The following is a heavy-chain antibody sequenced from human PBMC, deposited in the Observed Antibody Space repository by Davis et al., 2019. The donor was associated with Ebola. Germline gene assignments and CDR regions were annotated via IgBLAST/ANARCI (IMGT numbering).Heavy chain of an antibody. CDR3: ARGYSYGNYYYYGMDV. J-gene: IGHJ6*02. CDR1: GFTFSDYW. V-gene: IGHV3-7*01. CDR2: IKQDGSEK. Sequence: GESLKISCVTSGFTFSDYWMSWVRQAPGKGLEWVANIKQDGSEKYYVDSVKGRFTISRDNAKNSLYLQMNSLRDEDTAMYYCARGYSYGNYYYYGMDVWGQGTTVTVTS. D-gene: IGHD5-18*01.